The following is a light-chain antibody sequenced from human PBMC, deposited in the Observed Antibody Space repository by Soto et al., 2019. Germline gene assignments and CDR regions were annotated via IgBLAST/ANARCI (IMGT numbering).Light chain of an antibody. CDR1: QSIFRW. CDR2: DAS. CDR3: QQFNTYPIT. V-gene: IGKV1-5*01. J-gene: IGKJ5*01. Sequence: DLPMTQSPSTLSASVGDRVAISCRASQSIFRWLAWYQQKPGKVPKLLIYDASTLESGVPSRFSGSGSGAEFTLTISSLQPDDFATYYCQQFNTYPITFGQGTRLEIK.